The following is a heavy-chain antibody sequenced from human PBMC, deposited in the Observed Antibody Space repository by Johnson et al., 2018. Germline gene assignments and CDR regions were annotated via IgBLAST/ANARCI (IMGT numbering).Heavy chain of an antibody. Sequence: QVQLQESGPGLVKPSETLSLPCTVSGGSLNNYCWSRSRQSQGKGLELTGYLHYTGHTNYKPYRSRRLTIPSDTSKNQLSLKLRPATAADTAVYYCARVRYCSGGNCHFYYYYAMDVWGQGTTVSVSS. D-gene: IGHD2-15*01. CDR1: GGSLNNYC. V-gene: IGHV4-59*01. J-gene: IGHJ6*02. CDR3: ARVRYCSGGNCHFYYYYAMDV. CDR2: LHYTGHT.